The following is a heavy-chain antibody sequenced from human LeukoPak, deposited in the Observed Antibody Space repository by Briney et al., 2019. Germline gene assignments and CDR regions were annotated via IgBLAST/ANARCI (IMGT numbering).Heavy chain of an antibody. J-gene: IGHJ4*02. Sequence: PGGSLRLSCAASGFTFSSCAMSWVRQAPGKGLEWVSGISGSDGTTYYADSVKGRFTISRDNSRNTLYPQMNSLRAEDTAVYYCAKVDSSGYYSKNFHYWGQGSLVTVSS. D-gene: IGHD3-22*01. CDR3: AKVDSSGYYSKNFHY. CDR1: GFTFSSCA. V-gene: IGHV3-23*01. CDR2: ISGSDGTT.